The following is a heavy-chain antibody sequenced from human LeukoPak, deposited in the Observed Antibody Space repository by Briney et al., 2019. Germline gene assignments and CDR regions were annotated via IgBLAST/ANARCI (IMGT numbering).Heavy chain of an antibody. Sequence: VASVKVSCKASGYTFTTYDINWVRQATGQGLEWMGWMNPNSGNTGYAQKFQGRVTMTRNTSISTAFMELSGLRSEDTAVYFCARRNTAMVAGLDYWGQGSLVTVSS. CDR1: GYTFTTYD. D-gene: IGHD5-18*01. CDR3: ARRNTAMVAGLDY. CDR2: MNPNSGNT. J-gene: IGHJ4*02. V-gene: IGHV1-8*01.